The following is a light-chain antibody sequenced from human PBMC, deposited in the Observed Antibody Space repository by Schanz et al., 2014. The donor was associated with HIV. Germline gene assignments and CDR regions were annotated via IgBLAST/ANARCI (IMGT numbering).Light chain of an antibody. CDR3: QQYDSPPWT. V-gene: IGKV3-20*01. J-gene: IGKJ1*01. CDR2: GAS. Sequence: EIVLTQSPGTLSLSPGEGVTLSCRASQSVSNRYLAWYQQRPGQAPRLLIYGASTRAIGIPDRFSGSESGPHFTLTISRVQPEDHAVYYCQQYDSPPWTFGQGTKVEVK. CDR1: QSVSNRY.